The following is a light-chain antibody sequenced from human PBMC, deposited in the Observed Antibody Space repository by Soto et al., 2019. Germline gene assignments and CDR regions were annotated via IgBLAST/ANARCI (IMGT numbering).Light chain of an antibody. CDR1: QSINSRS. Sequence: DIVLTQSPGTLSLSPGERATLSCGASQSINSRSLAWYQQKPGQAPRLLIYDASSRATGIPDRFSASGSGTDFTLTISSLEPEDFAVYYCRQYVASPYTFGQGTKVDIK. CDR3: RQYVASPYT. J-gene: IGKJ2*01. V-gene: IGKV3-20*01. CDR2: DAS.